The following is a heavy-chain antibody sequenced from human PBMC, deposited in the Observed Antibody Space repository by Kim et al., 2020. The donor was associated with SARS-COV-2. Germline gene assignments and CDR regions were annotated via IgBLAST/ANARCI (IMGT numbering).Heavy chain of an antibody. CDR1: GGSISSSSYY. J-gene: IGHJ4*02. Sequence: SETLSLTCTVSGGSISSSSYYWGWIRQPPGKGLEWIGSIYYSGSTYYNPSLKSRVTISVDTSKNQFSLKLSSVTAADTAVYYCARHGLGVGATSGVYFDYWGQGTLVTVSS. V-gene: IGHV4-39*01. CDR3: ARHGLGVGATSGVYFDY. CDR2: IYYSGST. D-gene: IGHD1-26*01.